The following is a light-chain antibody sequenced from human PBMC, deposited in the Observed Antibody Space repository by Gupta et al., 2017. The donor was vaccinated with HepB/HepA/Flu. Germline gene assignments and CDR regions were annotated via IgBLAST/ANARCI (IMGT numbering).Light chain of an antibody. CDR3: EAWDERLNGWV. V-gene: IGLV1-44*01. J-gene: IGLJ3*02. Sequence: QSLLTQPPSASGTPGPRVTSSCSGSSSNIGSNPINWYQQLPGTAPKLIIYSSDQRPSGVPDRVSGSKSGKSASLAISGVKSEDEAEYYCEAWDERLNGWVFGGGTKLTVL. CDR2: SSD. CDR1: SSNIGSNP.